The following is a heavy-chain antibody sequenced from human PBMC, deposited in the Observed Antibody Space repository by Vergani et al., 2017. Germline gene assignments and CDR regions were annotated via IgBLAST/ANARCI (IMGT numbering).Heavy chain of an antibody. J-gene: IGHJ6*02. Sequence: QVQLQQWGAGLLKPSETLSLTCAVYGGSFSGYYWSWIRQPPGKGLEWIGEINHSGSTNYNPSLKSRVTISVDTSKNQFSLKLSSVTAADTAVYYCARPADYGDSYYYGMDVWGQGTTVTVSS. D-gene: IGHD4-17*01. CDR3: ARPADYGDSYYYGMDV. CDR1: GGSFSGYY. V-gene: IGHV4-34*01. CDR2: INHSGST.